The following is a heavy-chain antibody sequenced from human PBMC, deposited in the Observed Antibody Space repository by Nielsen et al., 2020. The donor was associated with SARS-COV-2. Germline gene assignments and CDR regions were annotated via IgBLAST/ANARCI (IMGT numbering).Heavy chain of an antibody. CDR1: GFPFSSFA. CDR2: ISFDGGDE. D-gene: IGHD1-26*01. CDR3: AREDSWELLRTYDALDI. J-gene: IGHJ3*02. V-gene: IGHV3-30-3*01. Sequence: GESLKISCAASGFPFSSFAMHWVRQAPGKGLEWVAVISFDGGDEYSADSVKGRFTISRDNAKNTLYLQMTSLRTEDTAVYYCAREDSWELLRTYDALDIWGQGTMVSVSS.